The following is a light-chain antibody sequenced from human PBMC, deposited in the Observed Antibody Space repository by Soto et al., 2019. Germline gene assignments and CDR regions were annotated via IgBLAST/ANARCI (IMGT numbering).Light chain of an antibody. Sequence: DIQLTQSPSFLSASVGDRVTITCRASQGINSYLAWYQQKPGKVPKLLIYAASTLQSGVPSRFSGSGSGTEFTRTVSSLQPEDFATYDCQQINSYPITFGQGTRLEI. V-gene: IGKV1-9*01. J-gene: IGKJ5*01. CDR3: QQINSYPIT. CDR1: QGINSY. CDR2: AAS.